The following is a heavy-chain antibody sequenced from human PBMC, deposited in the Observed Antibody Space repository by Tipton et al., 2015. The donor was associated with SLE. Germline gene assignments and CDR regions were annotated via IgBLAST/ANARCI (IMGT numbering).Heavy chain of an antibody. CDR1: GGTFSSYA. V-gene: IGHV1-69*06. CDR2: IIPIFGTA. J-gene: IGHJ3*02. Sequence: QLVQSGAEVKKPGSSVKVSCKASGGTFSSYAISWVRQAPGQGLEWMGGIIPIFGTANYAQKFQGRVTITADKSTSTAYMELSSLRSEDTAVYYCAVGDYYGSGSYYNDAFDSWGQGTMVTVSS. CDR3: AVGDYYGSGSYYNDAFDS. D-gene: IGHD3-10*01.